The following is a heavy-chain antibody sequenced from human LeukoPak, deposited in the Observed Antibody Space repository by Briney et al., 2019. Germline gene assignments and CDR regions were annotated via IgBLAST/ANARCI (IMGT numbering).Heavy chain of an antibody. D-gene: IGHD2-2*01. CDR3: ARGYCSSTSCPRSWLFSFDP. V-gene: IGHV4-34*01. Sequence: SETLSLTCAVYGGSFSGYCWSWIRQPPGKGLEWIGEINHSGSTNYNPSLKSRVTISVDTSKNQFSLKLSSVTAADTAVYYCARGYCSSTSCPRSWLFSFDPWGQGTLVTVSS. CDR1: GGSFSGYC. CDR2: INHSGST. J-gene: IGHJ5*02.